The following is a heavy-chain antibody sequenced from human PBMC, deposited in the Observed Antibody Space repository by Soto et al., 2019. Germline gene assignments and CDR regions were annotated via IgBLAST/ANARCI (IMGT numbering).Heavy chain of an antibody. CDR3: ARGFGELLYDWFDP. CDR1: GGTFSSYA. Sequence: SVKVSCKASGGTFSSYAISWVRQAPGQGLEWMGGIIPIFGTANYAQKFQGRVTITADESTSTAYMELSSLRSEDTAVYYCARGFGELLYDWFDPWGQGILVTVSS. J-gene: IGHJ5*02. V-gene: IGHV1-69*13. CDR2: IIPIFGTA. D-gene: IGHD3-10*01.